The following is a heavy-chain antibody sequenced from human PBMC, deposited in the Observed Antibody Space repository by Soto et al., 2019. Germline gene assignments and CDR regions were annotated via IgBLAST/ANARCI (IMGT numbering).Heavy chain of an antibody. CDR2: IWYDGSNR. Sequence: QVQLVESGGGVVQPGRSLRLSCAASGFTFSSYGMLWVRQAPGKGLEWVAVIWYDGSNRYYADSVKGRVTISRDNSKNTLYLQMNSLRAEATAVYYCASGPIAVDFWGPGTLVTVSS. J-gene: IGHJ4*02. CDR3: ASGPIAVDF. CDR1: GFTFSSYG. D-gene: IGHD6-19*01. V-gene: IGHV3-33*01.